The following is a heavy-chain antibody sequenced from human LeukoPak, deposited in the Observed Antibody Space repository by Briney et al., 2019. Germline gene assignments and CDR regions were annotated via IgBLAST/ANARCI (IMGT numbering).Heavy chain of an antibody. J-gene: IGHJ4*02. D-gene: IGHD3-22*01. CDR3: ATADYYDSSGY. Sequence: SETLSLTCAVYGGSFSGYYWSWIRQPPGKGLGWIGEINHSGSTNYNPSLKSRVTISVDTSKNQFSLKLSSVTAADTAVYYCATADYYDSSGYWGQGTLVTVSS. V-gene: IGHV4-34*01. CDR2: INHSGST. CDR1: GGSFSGYY.